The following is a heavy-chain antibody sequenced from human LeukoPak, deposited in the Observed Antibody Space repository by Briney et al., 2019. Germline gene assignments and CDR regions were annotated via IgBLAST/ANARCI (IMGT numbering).Heavy chain of an antibody. V-gene: IGHV4-34*09. D-gene: IGHD3-10*01. CDR1: GGSFSGYY. J-gene: IGHJ6*02. CDR3: ARDLPALGSGPDYYYYFMDV. Sequence: SETLSLTCAVYGGSFSGYYWSWIRQPPGKGLEWIGYIYYSGSTYYNPSLKSRVTISVDTSKNQFSLKLTSVTAADTAVYYCARDLPALGSGPDYYYYFMDVWGQGTTVTVSS. CDR2: IYYSGST.